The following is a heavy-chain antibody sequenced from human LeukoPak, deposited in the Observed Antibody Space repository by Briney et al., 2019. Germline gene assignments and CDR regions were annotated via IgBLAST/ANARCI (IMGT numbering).Heavy chain of an antibody. J-gene: IGHJ4*02. CDR2: IYYSGST. V-gene: IGHV4-39*07. D-gene: IGHD4-17*01. CDR1: GGSTSSSSYY. CDR3: ARKATVTAQFDY. Sequence: SETLSLTCTVSGGSTSSSSYYWGWIRQPPGKGLEWIGSIYYSGSTYYNPSLKSRATISVDTSKNQFSLKLSSVTAADTAVYYCARKATVTAQFDYWGQGTLVTVSS.